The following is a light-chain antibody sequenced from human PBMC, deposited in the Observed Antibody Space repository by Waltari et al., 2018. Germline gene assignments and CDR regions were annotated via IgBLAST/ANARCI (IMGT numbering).Light chain of an antibody. V-gene: IGKV1-33*01. CDR3: QQYDNLLPFT. CDR2: DAS. J-gene: IGKJ3*01. CDR1: QHIRNY. Sequence: IQMTQSPSSLSAYILTRATITCHASQHIRNYLNWFQQKPGKAPKLLIYDASNLETGVPSRFSGSGSGTDFTFTISSLQPEDIGTYYCQQYDNLLPFTFGPGTKVEIK.